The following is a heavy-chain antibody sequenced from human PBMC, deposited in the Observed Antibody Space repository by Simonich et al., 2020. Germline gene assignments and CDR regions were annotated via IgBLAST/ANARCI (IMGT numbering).Heavy chain of an antibody. V-gene: IGHV1-2*02. J-gene: IGHJ3*02. Sequence: QVQLVQSGAEVKKPGASVKVSCKASGYTFTGYYMHGVRQAPGQGLGWMGWINPNSGGTNYAQKLQGRVTMTRDTSISTAYMELSRLRSDDTAVYYCARVRFEAFDIWGQGTMVTVSS. CDR2: INPNSGGT. CDR1: GYTFTGYY. CDR3: ARVRFEAFDI.